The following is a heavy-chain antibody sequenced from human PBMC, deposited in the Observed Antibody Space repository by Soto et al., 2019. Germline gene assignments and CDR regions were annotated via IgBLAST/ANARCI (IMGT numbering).Heavy chain of an antibody. D-gene: IGHD1-26*01. CDR2: VSHSGST. CDR1: DRSWSGYY. Sequence: SETLSLTCALNDRSWSGYYWTWLRQAPGRGLDWLGEVSHSGSTKYRPSLKSRVSIQIDRSKKQFSLRMIYVTAADTAVYYCERWHHAGEGSGHDYYIGLDVWGQGTMVT. CDR3: ERWHHAGEGSGHDYYIGLDV. V-gene: IGHV4-34*01. J-gene: IGHJ6*02.